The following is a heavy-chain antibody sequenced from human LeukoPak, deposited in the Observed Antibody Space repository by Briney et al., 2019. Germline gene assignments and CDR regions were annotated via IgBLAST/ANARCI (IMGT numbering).Heavy chain of an antibody. V-gene: IGHV1-8*02. CDR1: GYTFTGYY. CDR2: MNPNSGNT. Sequence: ASVKVSCKASGYTFTGYYMHWVRQAPGQGLEWMGWMNPNSGNTGYAQKFQGRVTMTRNTSISTAYLELSSLRSEDTAVYYCARVPSNIYSSSTSCAHVWFDPWGQGTLVTVSS. CDR3: ARVPSNIYSSSTSCAHVWFDP. D-gene: IGHD2-2*01. J-gene: IGHJ5*02.